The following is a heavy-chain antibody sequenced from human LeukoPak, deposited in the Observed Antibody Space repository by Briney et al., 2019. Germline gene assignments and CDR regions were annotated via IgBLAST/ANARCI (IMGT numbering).Heavy chain of an antibody. CDR1: GYIFTSYA. J-gene: IGHJ4*02. CDR2: INTGNGNT. V-gene: IGHV1-3*04. D-gene: IGHD6-13*01. Sequence: ASVKVSCKASGYIFTSYAMHWVRQAPGQRLEWMGWINTGNGNTKYSQKFQGRVTITWDTSASIAYMELSSLRSEDTAVYYCARVSYSTSHIMGYYFDYWGQGTLVTVSS. CDR3: ARVSYSTSHIMGYYFDY.